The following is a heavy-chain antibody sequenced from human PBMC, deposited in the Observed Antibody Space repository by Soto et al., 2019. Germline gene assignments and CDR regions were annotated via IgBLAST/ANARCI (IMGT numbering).Heavy chain of an antibody. CDR2: TYYRSKWYN. J-gene: IGHJ6*02. CDR1: VDSVSSNSAA. V-gene: IGHV6-1*01. Sequence: SQTLSLTFAISVDSVSSNSAAWNWIRQSPSRGLEWLGRTYYRSKWYNDYAVSVKSRITINPDTSKNQFSLQLNSVTPEDTAVYYCARGYGDYLSDYYYYGMDVWGQGTTVTVSS. D-gene: IGHD4-17*01. CDR3: ARGYGDYLSDYYYYGMDV.